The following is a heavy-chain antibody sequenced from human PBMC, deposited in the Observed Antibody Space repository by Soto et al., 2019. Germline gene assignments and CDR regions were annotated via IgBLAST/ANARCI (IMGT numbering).Heavy chain of an antibody. J-gene: IGHJ6*02. Sequence: GESLKISCKGSVYTFTNYWIGWVRQMPGKGPEWMGIIYPGDSDTKYNPSFQGQVTISADKSITTTYLQWSGLKASDTAIYYCAASIFYYGMDVWGQGTTVTVSS. CDR1: VYTFTNYW. CDR3: AASIFYYGMDV. V-gene: IGHV5-51*01. CDR2: IYPGDSDT.